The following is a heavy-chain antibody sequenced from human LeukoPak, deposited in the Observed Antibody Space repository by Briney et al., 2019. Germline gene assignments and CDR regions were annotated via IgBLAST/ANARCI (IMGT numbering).Heavy chain of an antibody. D-gene: IGHD5-12*01. Sequence: SETLSLTCTVSGGSISSSSYYWSWIRQPPGKGLEWIGYIYYSGSTNYNPSLKSRVTISVDTSKNQFSLKLSSVTAADTAVYYCARQSYSGYDFSYYFDNWGQGTLVTVSS. CDR1: GGSISSSSYY. CDR3: ARQSYSGYDFSYYFDN. V-gene: IGHV4-61*05. CDR2: IYYSGST. J-gene: IGHJ4*02.